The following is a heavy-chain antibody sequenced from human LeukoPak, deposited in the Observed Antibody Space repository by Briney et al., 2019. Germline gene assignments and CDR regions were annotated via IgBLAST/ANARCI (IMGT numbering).Heavy chain of an antibody. Sequence: SETLSLTCTVSGGPISSGGYYWSWIRQHPGKGLEWIGYIYYSGSTYYNPSLKSRVTISVDTSKNQFSLKLSSVTAADTAVYYCARTQQLARDYYFDYWGQGTLVTVSS. V-gene: IGHV4-31*03. J-gene: IGHJ4*02. D-gene: IGHD6-13*01. CDR2: IYYSGST. CDR3: ARTQQLARDYYFDY. CDR1: GGPISSGGYY.